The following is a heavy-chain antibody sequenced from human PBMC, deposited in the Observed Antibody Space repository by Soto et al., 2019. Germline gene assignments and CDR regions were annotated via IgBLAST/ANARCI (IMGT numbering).Heavy chain of an antibody. V-gene: IGHV3-33*01. CDR1: GFTFSSYG. J-gene: IGHJ4*02. Sequence: QVQLVESGGGVVQPGRSLRLSCAASGFTFSSYGMHWVLQAPGKGLEWVAFIWHDGGNKFYAESVKGRFTISRDNSKNTMHLQMTSMSAEDTAMYYCERDGDVNTGFGKDYWGQGTLVTVSS. CDR3: ERDGDVNTGFGKDY. D-gene: IGHD3-16*01. CDR2: IWHDGGNK.